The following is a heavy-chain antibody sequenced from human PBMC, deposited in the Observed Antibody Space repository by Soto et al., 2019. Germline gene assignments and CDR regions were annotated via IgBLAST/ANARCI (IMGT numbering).Heavy chain of an antibody. V-gene: IGHV1-69*02. CDR3: ALGTVTTIGGYFQH. CDR2: IIPIHGIA. D-gene: IGHD4-17*01. CDR1: GGTFSSYT. J-gene: IGHJ1*01. Sequence: QVQLVQSGAEVKKPGSSVKVSCKASGGTFSSYTISWVRQAPGQGLEWMGRIIPIHGIANYAQKFQGRVTITADKSTITDYMELSSLRSEDTAVYYCALGTVTTIGGYFQHWGQGTLVTVSS.